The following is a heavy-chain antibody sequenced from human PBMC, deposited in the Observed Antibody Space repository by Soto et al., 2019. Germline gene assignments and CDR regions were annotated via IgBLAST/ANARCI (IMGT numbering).Heavy chain of an antibody. CDR3: ARTVLGPDLLADSFVDYCYYMDV. CDR1: GGSISNFY. CDR2: VYYTGST. J-gene: IGHJ6*03. Sequence: SETLSLTCTGSGGSISNFYWSWIRQPPGKRLEWIGYVYYTGSTSYNPSLKRRVTFSADSSRGQFSLRLNSVTAADTAVYYCARTVLGPDLLADSFVDYCYYMDVWGQGTTVTVSS. V-gene: IGHV4-59*08. D-gene: IGHD3-9*01.